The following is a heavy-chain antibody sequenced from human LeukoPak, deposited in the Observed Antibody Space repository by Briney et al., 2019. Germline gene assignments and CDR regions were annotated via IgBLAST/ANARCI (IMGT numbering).Heavy chain of an antibody. D-gene: IGHD3-10*01. Sequence: SPRPSCAASGVTSSTYDINSGPQATGPRLKSCSAIGADGDPCYPGSVKGRLTICRENAKNSLDLQMHSLRAGDTAVYYCARVNMDRGAAFDIWGQGTKVTVSS. J-gene: IGHJ3*02. V-gene: IGHV3-13*04. CDR3: ARVNMDRGAAFDI. CDR1: GVTSSTYD. CDR2: IGADGDP.